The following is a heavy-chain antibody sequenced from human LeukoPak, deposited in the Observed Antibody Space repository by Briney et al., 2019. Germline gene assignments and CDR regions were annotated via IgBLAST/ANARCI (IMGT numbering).Heavy chain of an antibody. CDR3: ASSMVRGQKAFDI. Sequence: SQTLSLTCTVSGGSISSGDYYWSWIRQPPGKGLEWIGYIYYSGSTYYNPSLKSPVTISVDTSKNQFSLKLSSVTAADTAVYYCASSMVRGQKAFDIWGQGTMVTVSS. V-gene: IGHV4-30-4*01. J-gene: IGHJ3*02. CDR1: GGSISSGDYY. CDR2: IYYSGST. D-gene: IGHD3-10*01.